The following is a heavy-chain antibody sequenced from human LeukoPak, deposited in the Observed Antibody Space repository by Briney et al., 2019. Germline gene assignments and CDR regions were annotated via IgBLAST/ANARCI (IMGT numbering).Heavy chain of an antibody. CDR2: IYTSGST. V-gene: IGHV4-4*07. Sequence: SETLSLTCTVSGGSISSYYWGWIRQPAGKGLEWIVRIYTSGSTNYNPSLKSRVTMSVDTSKNQFSLKLSSVTAADTAVYYCAREEGRDGYNIFDYWGQGTLVTVSS. CDR1: GGSISSYY. CDR3: AREEGRDGYNIFDY. D-gene: IGHD5-24*01. J-gene: IGHJ4*02.